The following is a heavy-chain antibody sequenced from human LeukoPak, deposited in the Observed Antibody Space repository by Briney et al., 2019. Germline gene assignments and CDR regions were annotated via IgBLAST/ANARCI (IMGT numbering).Heavy chain of an antibody. V-gene: IGHV4-59*01. CDR1: GGSISSYY. D-gene: IGHD4-23*01. Sequence: SETLSLTCTVSGGSISSYYWGWIRQPPGKGLEWIGYIYYSGSTNYNPSLKSRVTISVDTSKNQFSLKLSSVTAADTAVYYCARIEDYGGNSVNYWGQGTLVAVSS. J-gene: IGHJ4*02. CDR2: IYYSGST. CDR3: ARIEDYGGNSVNY.